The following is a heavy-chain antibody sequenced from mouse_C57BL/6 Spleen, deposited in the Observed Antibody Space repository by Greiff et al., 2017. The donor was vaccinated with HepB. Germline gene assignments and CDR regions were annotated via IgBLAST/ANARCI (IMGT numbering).Heavy chain of an antibody. CDR1: GFTFSSYA. D-gene: IGHD1-1*01. CDR3: TRDPYYGSSYWHFDV. Sequence: EVQGVESVEGLVKPGASLKLSCAASGFTFSSYAMPWVRQTPEKRLEWVAYISSGVDYIDYADTVQGRFTISRDNARNTLYLQMSSLKSEDTAMYYCTRDPYYGSSYWHFDVWGTGTTVTVSS. V-gene: IGHV5-9-1*02. CDR2: ISSGVDYI. J-gene: IGHJ1*03.